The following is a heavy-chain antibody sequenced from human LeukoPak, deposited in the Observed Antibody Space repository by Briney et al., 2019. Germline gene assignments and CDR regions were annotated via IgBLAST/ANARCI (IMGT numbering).Heavy chain of an antibody. CDR3: ARWRNNKILDY. CDR2: IWYDGSEK. J-gene: IGHJ4*02. CDR1: GFTFSSHG. D-gene: IGHD1/OR15-1a*01. V-gene: IGHV3-33*01. Sequence: GSLRLSCVASGFTFSSHGMHWVRQAPGKGLEWVAVIWYDGSEKYYADSVKGRFIISRDNSKNMLYLQMNSLRADDTAVYYCARWRNNKILDYWGQGTLVTVSS.